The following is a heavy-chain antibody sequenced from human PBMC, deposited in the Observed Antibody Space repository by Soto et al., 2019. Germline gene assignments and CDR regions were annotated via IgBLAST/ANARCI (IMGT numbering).Heavy chain of an antibody. CDR1: GYSFTGSS. CDR2: INLNSGGT. CDR3: ARGGDTAMVYNGMDV. V-gene: IGHV1-2*07. D-gene: IGHD5-18*01. Sequence: ASVKVSSKSSGYSFTGSSTQWLRQAPGQVLEWMGWINLNSGGTNYAHKFQGRVTMTRDTSISTAYMELSRLRSDDTAVYYCARGGDTAMVYNGMDVWGQGSTVTVSS. J-gene: IGHJ6*02.